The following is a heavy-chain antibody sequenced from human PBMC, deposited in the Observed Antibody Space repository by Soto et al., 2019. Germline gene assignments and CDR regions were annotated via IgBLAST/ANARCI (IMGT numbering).Heavy chain of an antibody. J-gene: IGHJ6*02. CDR2: IYPGDSDT. D-gene: IGHD6-19*01. V-gene: IGHV5-51*01. CDR1: GYTFINNW. CDR3: VGGGWPISYYYYGMDV. Sequence: GESLKISCQASGYTFINNWIGWVRQMPGKGLEWMGIIYPGDSDTRYSPSFQGQVTISADKSISTAYLQWSSLKASDTAMYYRVGGGWPISYYYYGMDVWGQGTTVTVSS.